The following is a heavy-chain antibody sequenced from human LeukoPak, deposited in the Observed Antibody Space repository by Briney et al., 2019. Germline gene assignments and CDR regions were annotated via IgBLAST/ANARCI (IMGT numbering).Heavy chain of an antibody. J-gene: IGHJ4*02. Sequence: GGSLRLSCEASGFTFSAYAMTWVRQAPGKGLEWVSSIGSDNKPHYSESVKGRFTISRDNSKNTLYLQMNSLRAEDTAVYYCAKGVGGIVGATVDYWGQGTLVTVSS. D-gene: IGHD1-26*01. CDR2: IGSDNKP. CDR3: AKGVGGIVGATVDY. V-gene: IGHV3-NL1*01. CDR1: GFTFSAYA.